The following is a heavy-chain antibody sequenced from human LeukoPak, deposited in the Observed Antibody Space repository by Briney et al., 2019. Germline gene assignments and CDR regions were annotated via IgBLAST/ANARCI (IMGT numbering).Heavy chain of an antibody. CDR1: GFTFSSYG. J-gene: IGHJ4*02. Sequence: GGSLRLSCAASGFTFSSYGMHWVRQAPGKGLEWVAFIRYDGSNKYYADSVKGRFTISRDNSKNTLYLQMNSLRAEDTAVYYCARDHAYRADYWGQGTLVTVSS. CDR3: ARDHAYRADY. D-gene: IGHD2-2*01. CDR2: IRYDGSNK. V-gene: IGHV3-30*02.